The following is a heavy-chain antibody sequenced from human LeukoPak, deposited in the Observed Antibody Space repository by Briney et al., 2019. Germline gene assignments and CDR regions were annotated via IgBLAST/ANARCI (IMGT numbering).Heavy chain of an antibody. CDR2: IIPIFGTA. J-gene: IGHJ4*02. D-gene: IGHD3-10*01. CDR3: ARDSTFVLWFGEY. Sequence: SVKVSCKASGGTFSSYAISWVRQAPGQGLEWMGGIIPIFGTANYAQKFQGRVTITTDESTSTAYMELRSLRSDDTAVYYCARDSTFVLWFGEYWGQGTLVTVSS. CDR1: GGTFSSYA. V-gene: IGHV1-69*05.